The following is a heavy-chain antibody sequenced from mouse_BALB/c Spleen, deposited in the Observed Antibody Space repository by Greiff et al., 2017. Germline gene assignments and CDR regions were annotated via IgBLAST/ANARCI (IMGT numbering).Heavy chain of an antibody. CDR2: IRNKANGYTT. D-gene: IGHD2-4*01. J-gene: IGHJ3*01. CDR3: ARDGYYDYDEKLAY. CDR1: GFTFTDYY. V-gene: IGHV7-3*02. Sequence: EVKLVESGGGLVQPGGSLRLSCATSGFTFTDYYMSWVRQPPGKALEWLGFIRNKANGYTTEYSASVKGRFTISRDNSQSILYLQMNTLRAEDSATYYCARDGYYDYDEKLAYWGEGALVTGSA.